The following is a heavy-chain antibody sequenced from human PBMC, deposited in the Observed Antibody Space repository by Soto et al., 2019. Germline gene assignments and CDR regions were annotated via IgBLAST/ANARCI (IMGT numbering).Heavy chain of an antibody. CDR2: IIPIFGTA. J-gene: IGHJ6*02. V-gene: IGHV1-69*13. Sequence: SVKVSCKASGGTFSSYAISWVRQAPGQGLEWMGGIIPIFGTANYAQKFQGRVTITADESTSTAYMELSSLRSEDTAAYYCARETLKDDFWSGYYIYGMDVWGQGTTVTVSS. CDR3: ARETLKDDFWSGYYIYGMDV. D-gene: IGHD3-3*01. CDR1: GGTFSSYA.